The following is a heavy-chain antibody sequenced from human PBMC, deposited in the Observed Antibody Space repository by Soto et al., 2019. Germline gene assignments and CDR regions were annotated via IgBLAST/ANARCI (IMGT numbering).Heavy chain of an antibody. D-gene: IGHD6-13*01. Sequence: SVKVSCKASGGTFSSYAISWVRQAPGQGLEWMGGIIPIFGTANYAQKFQGRLTMTTDTSTATASMELRSLTSDDPAVYYCGREGQQLAQEKYYQFNGMDVWGQGTTVTVSS. J-gene: IGHJ6*02. CDR3: GREGQQLAQEKYYQFNGMDV. CDR2: IIPIFGTA. CDR1: GGTFSSYA. V-gene: IGHV1-69*05.